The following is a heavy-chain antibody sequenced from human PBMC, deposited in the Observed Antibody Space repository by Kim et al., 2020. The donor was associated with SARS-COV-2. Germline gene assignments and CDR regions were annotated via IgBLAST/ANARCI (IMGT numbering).Heavy chain of an antibody. D-gene: IGHD3-16*02. CDR2: IYHSGST. Sequence: SETLSLTCAVSGGSISSGGYSWSWIRQPPGKGLEWIGYIYHSGSTYYNPSLKSRVTISVDRSKNQFSLKLSSVTAADTAVYYCARARTVTFGGVIVIPWFDPWGQGTLVTVSS. J-gene: IGHJ5*02. V-gene: IGHV4-30-2*01. CDR3: ARARTVTFGGVIVIPWFDP. CDR1: GGSISSGGYS.